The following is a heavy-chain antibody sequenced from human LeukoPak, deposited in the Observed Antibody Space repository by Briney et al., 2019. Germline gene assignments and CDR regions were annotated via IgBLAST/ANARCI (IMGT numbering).Heavy chain of an antibody. CDR2: INSDESST. CDR3: ARRLVDY. Sequence: GGSLTLSCAASGFTFSSYWMHWVRQAPGKGLVWVSCINSDESSTSYADSVKGRFTISRDNAKNTQYLQMNSLRAEDTAVYYCARRLVDYWGQGTLVTVSS. V-gene: IGHV3-74*01. CDR1: GFTFSSYW. J-gene: IGHJ4*02.